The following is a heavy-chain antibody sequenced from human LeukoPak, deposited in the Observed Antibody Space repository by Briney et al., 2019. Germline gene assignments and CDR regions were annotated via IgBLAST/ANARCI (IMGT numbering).Heavy chain of an antibody. CDR3: AKDQGSGWAYNWFDP. CDR2: ISGSGGST. CDR1: RFTFSSYA. J-gene: IGHJ5*02. D-gene: IGHD6-19*01. V-gene: IGHV3-23*01. Sequence: GGSLRLSCAASRFTFSSYAMSWVRQAPGKGLEWVSAISGSGGSTYYADSVKGRFTISRDNSKNTLYLQMNSLRAEDTAVYYCAKDQGSGWAYNWFDPWGQGTLVTVSS.